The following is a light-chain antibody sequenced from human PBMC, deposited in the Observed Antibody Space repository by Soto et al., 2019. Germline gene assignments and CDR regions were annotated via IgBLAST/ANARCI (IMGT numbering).Light chain of an antibody. V-gene: IGKV1-8*01. CDR3: HQYYSYLWT. Sequence: AIRMTQSPSSFSASTGDRVTITCRASQGISSYLAWYQQKPGKAPKLLIYAASTLQSGVPSRFSVSGSGTDFTLTISCLQSEDFATYYCHQYYSYLWTFGQGTKVDIK. J-gene: IGKJ1*01. CDR2: AAS. CDR1: QGISSY.